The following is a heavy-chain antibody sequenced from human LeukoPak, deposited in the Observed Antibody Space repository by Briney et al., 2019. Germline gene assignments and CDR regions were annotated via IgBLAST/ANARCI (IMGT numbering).Heavy chain of an antibody. Sequence: GGSLRLSCAASGFTFSSYSMNWVRQAPGKGLEWVSSISSSSSYIYYADSVKGRFTISRDNAKNSLYLQMNSLRAEDTAVYYCARDFAGDDYGEYIGWFDPWGQGTLVTVSS. CDR1: GFTFSSYS. D-gene: IGHD4-17*01. CDR2: ISSSSSYI. J-gene: IGHJ5*02. V-gene: IGHV3-21*01. CDR3: ARDFAGDDYGEYIGWFDP.